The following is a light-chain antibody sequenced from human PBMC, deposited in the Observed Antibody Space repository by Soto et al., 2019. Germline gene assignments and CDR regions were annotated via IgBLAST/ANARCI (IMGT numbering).Light chain of an antibody. J-gene: IGLJ1*01. CDR2: EDI. V-gene: IGLV2-14*02. CDR1: GSDVGSYNL. Sequence: QSVLTQPASVSGSPGQSITISCTGTGSDVGSYNLVSWYQQHPGKAPKLMIYEDIKRPSGVSDRFSGSKSGNTASLTISGLQTEDETDYYCSLYISGSTYVFGTGTKVTVL. CDR3: SLYISGSTYV.